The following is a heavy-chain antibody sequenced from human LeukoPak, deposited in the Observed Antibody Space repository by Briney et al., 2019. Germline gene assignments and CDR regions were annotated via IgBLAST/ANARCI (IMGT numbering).Heavy chain of an antibody. CDR3: AKDQYGGNPQYYFDY. CDR1: GFAFSSYA. J-gene: IGHJ4*02. CDR2: ISGSGGNT. D-gene: IGHD4-23*01. V-gene: IGHV3-23*01. Sequence: GGSLRLSCAASGFAFSSYAMSWVRQAPEKGLDWVSAISGSGGNTYYADSVKGRFTISRDNSKNTLYLQMNSLRAEDTAVYYCAKDQYGGNPQYYFDYWGQGTLVTVSS.